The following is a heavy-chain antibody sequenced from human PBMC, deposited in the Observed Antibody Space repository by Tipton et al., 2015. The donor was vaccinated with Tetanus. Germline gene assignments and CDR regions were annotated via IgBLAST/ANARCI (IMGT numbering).Heavy chain of an antibody. J-gene: IGHJ6*02. Sequence: SLRLSCAASGFTFNKYWMHWVRQTPDKGLVWISRINPSGRRTDYADSVKGRFTISRDHAKNTVYLQMSSLRAEDTAVYFCARRSLTNYGLDVWGQGTPVTVSS. V-gene: IGHV3-74*01. CDR2: INPSGRRT. CDR1: GFTFNKYW. CDR3: ARRSLTNYGLDV. D-gene: IGHD3-9*01.